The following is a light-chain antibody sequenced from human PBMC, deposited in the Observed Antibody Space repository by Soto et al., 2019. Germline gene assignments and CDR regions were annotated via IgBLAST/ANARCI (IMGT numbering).Light chain of an antibody. J-gene: IGLJ1*01. CDR2: EVS. CDR3: SLYPSSSTLV. Sequence: QSALTQPASVSGSPGQSITISCTGTSSEVGGYNYVSWYQQHPGKAPKLMIYEVSNRPSGVSNRFSGSKSGNTASLTISGLQDEDEADYYCSLYPSSSTLVFGSVTKLTVL. CDR1: SSEVGGYNY. V-gene: IGLV2-14*01.